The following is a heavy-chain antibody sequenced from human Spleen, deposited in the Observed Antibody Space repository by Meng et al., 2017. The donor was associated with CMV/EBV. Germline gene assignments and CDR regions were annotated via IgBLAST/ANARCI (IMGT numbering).Heavy chain of an antibody. CDR2: ISWNSGSI. CDR3: AKDRNYDESRGLEN. CDR1: GFTFDDYG. J-gene: IGHJ4*02. D-gene: IGHD3-22*01. Sequence: GGSLRLSCAASGFTFDDYGMHWVRQAPGKGLEWVSGISWNSGSIGYADSVKGRFTISRDNAKNYLHLQMNGLRPEDTALYYCAKDRNYDESRGLENWGQGTLVTVSS. V-gene: IGHV3-9*01.